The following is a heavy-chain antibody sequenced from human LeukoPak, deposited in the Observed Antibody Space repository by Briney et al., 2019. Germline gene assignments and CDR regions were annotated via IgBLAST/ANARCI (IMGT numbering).Heavy chain of an antibody. D-gene: IGHD2-2*01. CDR3: AKGGCSGTCNPLAY. V-gene: IGHV3-23*01. CDR2: SGDSDGST. Sequence: GGSLRLSCAASGFTFSGSGMSWVRQAPGKGLEWISSSGDSDGSTYYADSLKGRFTISRDNSKNTLYLQMNNLRAEDAAVYYCAKGGCSGTCNPLAYWGQGALVTVSP. CDR1: GFTFSGSG. J-gene: IGHJ4*02.